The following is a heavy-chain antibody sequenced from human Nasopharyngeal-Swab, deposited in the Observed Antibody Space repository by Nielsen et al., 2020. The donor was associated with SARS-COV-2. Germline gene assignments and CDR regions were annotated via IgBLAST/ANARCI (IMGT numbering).Heavy chain of an antibody. CDR3: AREVARLRAFDI. CDR1: GFTFSSYD. D-gene: IGHD5-12*01. J-gene: IGHJ3*02. Sequence: GGSLTLSCAASGFTFSSYDMHWVRQATGKGLEWVSAIGTAGDTYYPGSVKGRFTISRENAKNSLYLQMNSLRAGDTAVYYCAREVARLRAFDIWGQGTMVTVS. V-gene: IGHV3-13*01. CDR2: IGTAGDT.